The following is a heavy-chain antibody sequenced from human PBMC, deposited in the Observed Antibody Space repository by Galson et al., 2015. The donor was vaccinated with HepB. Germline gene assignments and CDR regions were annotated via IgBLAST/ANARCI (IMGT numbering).Heavy chain of an antibody. J-gene: IGHJ5*02. CDR2: IIGSGGST. CDR3: AKAGGGRSPFDP. Sequence: SLRLSCAASGLTFSSYAMSWVRQAPGKGLEWVSGIIGSGGSTYYADSVKGRFTISRDNSKNTLYLQMNSLRAEDTAVYYCAKAGGGRSPFDPWGQGTRVTVSS. V-gene: IGHV3-23*01. D-gene: IGHD1-26*01. CDR1: GLTFSSYA.